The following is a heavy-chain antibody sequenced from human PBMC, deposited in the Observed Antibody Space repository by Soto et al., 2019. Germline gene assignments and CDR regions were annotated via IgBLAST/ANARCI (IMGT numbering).Heavy chain of an antibody. CDR2: VYYGGST. Sequence: PSETLSLTCTVSGGSISSSSYYWGWIRQPPGKGLEWIGNVYYGGSTYYNPSLKSRVTISVETSKSQFSLKLSSVTAADTAAYYCSGGDYYHSSGYYFYYYTMDVWGQGTTVTVSS. D-gene: IGHD3-22*01. V-gene: IGHV4-39*01. CDR1: GGSISSSSYY. CDR3: SGGDYYHSSGYYFYYYTMDV. J-gene: IGHJ6*02.